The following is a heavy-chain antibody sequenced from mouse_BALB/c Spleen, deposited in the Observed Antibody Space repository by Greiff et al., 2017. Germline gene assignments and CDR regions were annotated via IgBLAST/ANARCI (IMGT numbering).Heavy chain of an antibody. CDR2: INPDSSTI. D-gene: IGHD3-3*01. Sequence: EVKLQESGGGLVQPGGSLKLSCAASGFDFSRYWMSWVRQAPGKGLEWIGEINPDSSTINYTPSLKDKFIISRDNAKNTLYLQMSKVRSEDTALYYCAREGWEKGFAYWGQGTLVTVSA. CDR3: AREGWEKGFAY. J-gene: IGHJ3*01. V-gene: IGHV4-1*02. CDR1: GFDFSRYW.